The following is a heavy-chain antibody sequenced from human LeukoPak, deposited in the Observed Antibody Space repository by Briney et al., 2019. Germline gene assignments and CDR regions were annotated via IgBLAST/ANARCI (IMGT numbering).Heavy chain of an antibody. D-gene: IGHD6-25*01. CDR1: GFIFSSYS. V-gene: IGHV3-48*01. CDR2: ISSSSSTI. J-gene: IGHJ4*02. Sequence: EGSLRLSCAASGFIFSSYSMNWVRQAPGKGLEWVSYISSSSSTIYYADSVKGRFTISRDNAKNSLYLQMNSLRAEDTAVYYCERAPQSGYWGQGTLVTVSS. CDR3: ERAPQSGY.